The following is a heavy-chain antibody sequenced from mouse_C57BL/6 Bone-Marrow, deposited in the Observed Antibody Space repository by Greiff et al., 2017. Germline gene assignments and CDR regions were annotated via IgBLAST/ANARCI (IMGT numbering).Heavy chain of an antibody. CDR1: GFSLTSYA. V-gene: IGHV2-9-1*01. J-gene: IGHJ4*01. D-gene: IGHD5-1*01. CDR2: IWTGGCT. Sequence: VKLKESGPGLVAPSQSLSITCTVSGFSLTSYAISWVRQAPGKGLEWLGVIWTGGCTNYNSALKYRLSISKDNSKSQVFLKMNSLQTDDTARYYCARNYLKDYWGQGTSVTVSS. CDR3: ARNYLKDY.